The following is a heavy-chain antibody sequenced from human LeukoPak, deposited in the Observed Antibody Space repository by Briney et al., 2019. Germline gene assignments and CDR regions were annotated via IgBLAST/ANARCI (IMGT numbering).Heavy chain of an antibody. Sequence: HPGGSLRLSCAASGFSFSSYALNWVRQAPGKGLERVSGISGSGYSIYYVDSVKGRFTISRDNSKKTVYLQMNSLRAEGTAVYYCAKSVTGYSTFDYWGQGTLVTVSS. CDR3: AKSVTGYSTFDY. CDR2: ISGSGYSI. D-gene: IGHD3-9*01. V-gene: IGHV3-23*01. J-gene: IGHJ4*02. CDR1: GFSFSSYA.